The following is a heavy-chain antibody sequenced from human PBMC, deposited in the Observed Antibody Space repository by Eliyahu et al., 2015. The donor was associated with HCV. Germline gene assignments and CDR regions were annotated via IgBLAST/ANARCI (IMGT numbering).Heavy chain of an antibody. CDR3: ASGGGGIAVTGTGGWFDP. Sequence: QVQLQESGPGLVKPSETLSLTCTVSGGSITTXYWSWXRQPPGKGLEWIGYIHYSGSTNYNPSLKSRVTISVDTSKXQFSLNLTSVTAADXAVYYCASGGGGIAVTGTGGWFDPWGQGTLVTVSS. V-gene: IGHV4-59*01. J-gene: IGHJ5*02. CDR1: GGSITTXY. CDR2: IHYSGST. D-gene: IGHD6-19*01.